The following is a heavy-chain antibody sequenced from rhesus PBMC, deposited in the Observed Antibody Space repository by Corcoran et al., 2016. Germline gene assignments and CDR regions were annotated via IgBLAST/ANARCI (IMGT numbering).Heavy chain of an antibody. CDR1: GSSITNNY. V-gene: IGHV4S11*01. J-gene: IGHJ6*01. D-gene: IGHD2-39*01. CDR3: ARHILNYGLDS. Sequence: QVQLQESGPGLVKPSETLSLTCAVSGSSITNNYWSWLRQAPGKGLEWIGRIDSSGTTDYNPSLKSRVTLSVDTSKNQFSLKLSSVTAADTAVYFCARHILNYGLDSWGQGVVVTVSS. CDR2: IDSSGTT.